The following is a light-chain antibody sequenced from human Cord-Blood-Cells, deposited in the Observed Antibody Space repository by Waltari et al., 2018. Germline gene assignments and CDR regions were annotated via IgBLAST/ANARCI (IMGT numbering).Light chain of an antibody. Sequence: DIVMTQSLDSLAVSLGERATINCKSSQRVLYSSNNKNDLAWYQQKPGQPPKLLIYWASTRESGVPDRFSGSGSWTDFTLTISSLQAEDVAFYYCQQYYSTPYTFGQGTKLEIK. CDR3: QQYYSTPYT. CDR1: QRVLYSSNNKND. CDR2: WAS. V-gene: IGKV4-1*01. J-gene: IGKJ2*01.